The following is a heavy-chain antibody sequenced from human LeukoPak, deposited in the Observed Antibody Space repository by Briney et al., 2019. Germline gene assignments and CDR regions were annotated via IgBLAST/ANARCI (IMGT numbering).Heavy chain of an antibody. V-gene: IGHV3-7*01. D-gene: IGHD3-9*01. CDR1: GFTFSSYW. J-gene: IGHJ4*02. Sequence: GGSLRLSCAASGFTFSSYWMSWVRQAPGKGLEWVANIKQDGSEKYYVDSVKGRFTISRDNAKNSLYLQMNSLRAEDTAVYYCATSGVNDILTGLFDYRGQGTLVTVSS. CDR2: IKQDGSEK. CDR3: ATSGVNDILTGLFDY.